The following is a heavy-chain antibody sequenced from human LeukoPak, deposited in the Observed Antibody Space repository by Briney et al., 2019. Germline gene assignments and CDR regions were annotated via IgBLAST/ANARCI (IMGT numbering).Heavy chain of an antibody. CDR3: AGDFDIVVVPAAMGFDY. Sequence: PSETLSLTCAVSGGSFSDYYWSWIRQPPGKGLEWIGEINHSESTNYNPSLKSRVTISVDTISVDMSNNHFSLKLSSVTAADTAVYYCAGDFDIVVVPAAMGFDYWGQGTLVTVSS. CDR2: INHSEST. V-gene: IGHV4-34*01. D-gene: IGHD2-2*01. J-gene: IGHJ4*02. CDR1: GGSFSDYY.